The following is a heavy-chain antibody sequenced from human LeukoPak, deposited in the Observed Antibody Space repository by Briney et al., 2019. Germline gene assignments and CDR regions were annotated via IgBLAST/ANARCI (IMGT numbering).Heavy chain of an antibody. V-gene: IGHV3-23*01. CDR2: INLSGGST. CDR1: GFTFSSYS. CDR3: VRGLVVPAPMCSCFDF. J-gene: IGHJ4*02. D-gene: IGHD2-2*01. Sequence: GGSLTLSCTASGFTFSSYSMSWVRQAPGQGLELVSTINLSGGSTYYADPFQSRLTITRDNSTSTLYLQMNSLRTEDTTVYYCVRGLVVPAPMCSCFDFWGEGTLVTVSS.